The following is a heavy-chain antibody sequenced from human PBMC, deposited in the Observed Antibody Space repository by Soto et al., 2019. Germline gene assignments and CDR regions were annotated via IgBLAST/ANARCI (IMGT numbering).Heavy chain of an antibody. CDR3: ARHYYDGSCYYLFLDY. CDR2: IDPSDSYV. Sequence: GESLKISCEASGYSFTSDWISWVRQMPGKGLEWMGRIDPSDSYVNYSPSFQGHVTISADKSISTAYLQLRSLKASDTAVYYCARHYYDGSCYYLFLDYWGQGTLVTVSS. V-gene: IGHV5-10-1*01. D-gene: IGHD3-22*01. J-gene: IGHJ4*02. CDR1: GYSFTSDW.